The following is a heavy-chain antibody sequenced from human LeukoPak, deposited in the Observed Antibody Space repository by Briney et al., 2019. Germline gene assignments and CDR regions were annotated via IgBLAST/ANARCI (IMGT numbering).Heavy chain of an antibody. CDR1: GFTFSSHG. J-gene: IGHJ6*03. D-gene: IGHD6-6*01. CDR2: ISYDGSNK. Sequence: GGSLRLSCAASGFTFSSHGMHWVRQAPGKGLEWVAVISYDGSNKYYADSVKGRFTISRDNSKNTLYLQMNSLRAEDTAVYYCARDRSIAARQLRYYYYMDVWGKGTTVTISS. V-gene: IGHV3-30*03. CDR3: ARDRSIAARQLRYYYYMDV.